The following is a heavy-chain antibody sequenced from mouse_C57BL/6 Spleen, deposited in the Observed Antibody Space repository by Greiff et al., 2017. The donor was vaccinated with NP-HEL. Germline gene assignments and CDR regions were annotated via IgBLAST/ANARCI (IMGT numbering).Heavy chain of an antibody. CDR1: GYSFTGYY. CDR2: INPSTGGT. D-gene: IGHD1-1*01. V-gene: IGHV1-42*01. CDR3: ARSSQWNYYGTVYAMDY. J-gene: IGHJ4*01. Sequence: VQLQQSGPELVKPGASVKISCKASGYSFTGYYMNWVKQSPEKSLEWIGEINPSTGGTTYNQKFKAKATLTVDKSSSTAYMQLKSLTSEDSAVYYCARSSQWNYYGTVYAMDYWGQGTSVTVSS.